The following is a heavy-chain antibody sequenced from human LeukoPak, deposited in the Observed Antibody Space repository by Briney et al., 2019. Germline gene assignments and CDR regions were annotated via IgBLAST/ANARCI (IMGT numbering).Heavy chain of an antibody. CDR3: SRSTVSLVD. CDR2: ISPSSSAI. V-gene: IGHV3-48*01. CDR1: GFTFSNYY. Sequence: GGSLRLSCAASGFTFSNYYMNWVRQAPGKGLEWVSSISPSSSAIYYADSVKGRFTISRDNAENSVYLQMNSLRVEDTAVYYCSRSTVSLVDWGQGTLVTVSS. J-gene: IGHJ4*02. D-gene: IGHD4-17*01.